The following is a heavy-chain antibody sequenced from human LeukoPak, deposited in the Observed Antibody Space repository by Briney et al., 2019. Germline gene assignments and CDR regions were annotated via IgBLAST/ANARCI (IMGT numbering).Heavy chain of an antibody. J-gene: IGHJ4*02. CDR3: AKPSSGWYRFDY. CDR1: GFTFDDYA. CDR2: ISGDGGST. Sequence: GRSLRLSCAASGFTFDDYAMHWVRQAPGRGLEWVSLISGDGGSTYYADSVKGRFTISRDNSKDSLYLQMNSLRTEDTALYYCAKPSSGWYRFDYWGQGTLVTVSS. D-gene: IGHD6-19*01. V-gene: IGHV3-43*02.